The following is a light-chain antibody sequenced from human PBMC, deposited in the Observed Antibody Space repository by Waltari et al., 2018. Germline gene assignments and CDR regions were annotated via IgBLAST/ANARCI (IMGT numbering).Light chain of an antibody. CDR3: QQSYSTLLT. V-gene: IGKV1-39*01. CDR2: AAS. J-gene: IGKJ3*01. Sequence: DIQMTQSPSSLSASVGDRVPITCRASQSISIYLNWYQQKPGKAPKLLIYAASSLQSGVPSRFSGSGSGTDFTLTISSLQPEDFATYYCQQSYSTLLTFGPGTKVDIK. CDR1: QSISIY.